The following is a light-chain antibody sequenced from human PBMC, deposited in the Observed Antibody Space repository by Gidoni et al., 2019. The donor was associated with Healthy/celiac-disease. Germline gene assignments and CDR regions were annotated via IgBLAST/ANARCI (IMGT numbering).Light chain of an antibody. CDR1: QSVSSIY. J-gene: IGKJ2*04. CDR2: AAS. Sequence: EIVLTEYPGTLALSPVERATLSCRASQSVSSIYLAWYQQKHGQAPMLLIYAASSRATGIPDRFSGSGSGTDFTLTIRRLEPEDFEVYYCQQYGSSRSFXPXTKLEIK. CDR3: QQYGSSRS. V-gene: IGKV3-20*01.